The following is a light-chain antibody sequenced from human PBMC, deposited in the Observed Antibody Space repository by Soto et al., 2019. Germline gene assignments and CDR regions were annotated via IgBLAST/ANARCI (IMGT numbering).Light chain of an antibody. CDR1: QSVTNS. Sequence: EIVLTQSPAILSLSPGERATLSCRASQSVTNSLAWYPQKPGQAPRLRIYHASNRATGVPARFSGSGSGTDFTLTISSLEPADFAVYYCQQRRTFGQGTKVEIK. V-gene: IGKV3-11*01. CDR3: QQRRT. J-gene: IGKJ1*01. CDR2: HAS.